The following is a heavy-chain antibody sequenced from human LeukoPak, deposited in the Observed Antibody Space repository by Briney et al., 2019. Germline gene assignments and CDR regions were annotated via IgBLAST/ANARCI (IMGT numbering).Heavy chain of an antibody. J-gene: IGHJ4*02. Sequence: GASVTVSCKASGYTFTGYYMHWVRQAPGQGLEWMGWINPNSGGTNYAQKFKGRVTMTRDTSISTAYMELSRLRSDDTAVYYCAFSSSWEGSDYWGQGTLVTVSS. CDR3: AFSSSWEGSDY. D-gene: IGHD6-13*01. CDR2: INPNSGGT. V-gene: IGHV1-2*02. CDR1: GYTFTGYY.